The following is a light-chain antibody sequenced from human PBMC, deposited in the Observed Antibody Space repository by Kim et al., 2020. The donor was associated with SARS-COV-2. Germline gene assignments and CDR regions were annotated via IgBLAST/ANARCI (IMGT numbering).Light chain of an antibody. J-gene: IGKJ1*01. CDR3: QQYGSSPL. CDR1: QSVSRTY. Sequence: LSPGERATLSCRARQSVSRTYLAWYQQKPGQAPRLLIYGASSRATGIPDRFSGSGSGTDFTLTISRLEPEDFAVYYCQQYGSSPLFGQGTKVDTK. V-gene: IGKV3-20*01. CDR2: GAS.